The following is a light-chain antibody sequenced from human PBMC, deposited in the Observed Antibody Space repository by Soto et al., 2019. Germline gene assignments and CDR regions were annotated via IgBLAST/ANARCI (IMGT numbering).Light chain of an antibody. Sequence: QSVLTQPPSASGTPGRRVTISCSGSSSNIGSNTVNWYQQLPGTAPKLLIYSNNQRPSGVPDRFSGSMSGTSASLAISGLQSEDEADYYCAAWDDSLNGAYVFGTGTKVTVL. V-gene: IGLV1-44*01. CDR2: SNN. J-gene: IGLJ1*01. CDR1: SSNIGSNT. CDR3: AAWDDSLNGAYV.